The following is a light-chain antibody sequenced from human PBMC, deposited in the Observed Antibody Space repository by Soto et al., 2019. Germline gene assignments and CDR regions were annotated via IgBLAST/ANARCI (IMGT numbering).Light chain of an antibody. Sequence: EIVLTQSPVTLSLSPGERATLSCRASQSVSSRYFAWYQQKPGQAPRLLIYAASSRAAGIPDRFSGSGSGTDXSLTISRLEPEXFAVYYCHQYXSSRTFGPXXKV. CDR3: HQYXSSRT. J-gene: IGKJ1*01. V-gene: IGKV3-20*01. CDR1: QSVSSRY. CDR2: AAS.